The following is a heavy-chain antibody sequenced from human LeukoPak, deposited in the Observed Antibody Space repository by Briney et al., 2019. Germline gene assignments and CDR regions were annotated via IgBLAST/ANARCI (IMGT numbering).Heavy chain of an antibody. CDR1: GFTFSNYW. CDR3: ARAPSEIGGYYPEYFRH. CDR2: IKSDGRT. D-gene: IGHD3-22*01. J-gene: IGHJ1*01. Sequence: GGSLRLSSAAAGFTFSNYWMHWVRQAPGKGLVWVSRIKSDGRTNYADSVKGRFTISRDNAKNTVSLQMNSLRAEDTGVYYCARAPSEIGGYYPEYFRHWGQGTLVTVSS. V-gene: IGHV3-74*01.